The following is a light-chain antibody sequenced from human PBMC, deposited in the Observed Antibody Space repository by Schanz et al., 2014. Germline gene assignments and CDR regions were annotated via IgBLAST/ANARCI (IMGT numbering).Light chain of an antibody. CDR2: GAS. Sequence: EIVLTQSPGTLSLSPGERATLSCRASQSVTSNYLAWYQQKPGQAPRLLIYGASNRATGIPDRFSGSGSGTDFTLTISRLEPEDFAVYYCHQYINSPFTFGPGTKLDLK. J-gene: IGKJ3*01. CDR3: HQYINSPFT. V-gene: IGKV3-20*01. CDR1: QSVTSNY.